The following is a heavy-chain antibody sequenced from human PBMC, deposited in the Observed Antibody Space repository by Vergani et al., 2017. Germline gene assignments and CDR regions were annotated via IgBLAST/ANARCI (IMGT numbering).Heavy chain of an antibody. Sequence: EVQLVESGGGLVQPGGSLRLSCTASGFTVTSHYMSWVRQAPGKGLECVSIIYSGGDTDYADSVKGRFIISRDTFKNTVYLQMNSLRTEDAAVYYCARVGYCTGGSCYFDAKPWFDFWGQGTLVSVSS. D-gene: IGHD2-15*01. CDR1: GFTVTSHY. J-gene: IGHJ5*01. CDR3: ARVGYCTGGSCYFDAKPWFDF. V-gene: IGHV3-66*02. CDR2: IYSGGDT.